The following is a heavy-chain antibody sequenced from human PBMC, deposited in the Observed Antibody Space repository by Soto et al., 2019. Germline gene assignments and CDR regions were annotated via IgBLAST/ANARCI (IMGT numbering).Heavy chain of an antibody. D-gene: IGHD3-22*01. CDR3: ARVTYDSSGYYCEIDY. J-gene: IGHJ4*02. CDR2: ISGSGGTT. Sequence: GGSLRLSCAASGFTFSSYEMNWVRQAPGKGLEWVSYISGSGGTTYYADSVKGRFTISRDNSKNMLYLQMNSLRAEDTAVYYCARVTYDSSGYYCEIDYWGQGTLVTVSS. V-gene: IGHV3-23*01. CDR1: GFTFSSYE.